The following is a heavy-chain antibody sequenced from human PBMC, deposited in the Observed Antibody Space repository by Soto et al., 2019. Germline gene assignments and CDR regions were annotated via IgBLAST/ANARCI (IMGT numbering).Heavy chain of an antibody. CDR3: AREDRYSSSWYFGPFGQKDAFDI. V-gene: IGHV3-74*01. CDR1: GFTFSSYW. D-gene: IGHD6-13*01. CDR2: INSDGSST. J-gene: IGHJ3*02. Sequence: GGSLRLSCAASGFTFSSYWMHWVRQAPGKGLVWVSRINSDGSSTSYADSVKGRFTISRDNAKNTLYLQMNSLRAEDTAVYYCAREDRYSSSWYFGPFGQKDAFDIWGQGTMVTVSS.